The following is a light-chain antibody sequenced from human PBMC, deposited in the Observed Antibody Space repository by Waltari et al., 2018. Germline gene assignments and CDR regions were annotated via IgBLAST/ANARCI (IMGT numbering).Light chain of an antibody. Sequence: QTVVTQEPSLSVSPGGTVTLTCALSSGSVSSTSYPTWYQQTPGQPPRPVVYKGIRRSSGVPDRFSGSILGNTAALTITGAQADDESDYYCSMYMGSGVWVFGGGTKLTVL. J-gene: IGLJ3*02. CDR2: KGI. V-gene: IGLV8-61*01. CDR3: SMYMGSGVWV. CDR1: SGSVSSTSY.